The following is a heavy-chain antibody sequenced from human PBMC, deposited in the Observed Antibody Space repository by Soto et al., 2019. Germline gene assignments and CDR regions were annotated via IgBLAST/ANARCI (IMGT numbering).Heavy chain of an antibody. CDR2: IKQDGSEK. CDR3: ARIRAHDAFDI. V-gene: IGHV3-7*01. CDR1: GFTFSSYW. J-gene: IGHJ3*02. Sequence: GGSLRLSCAASGFTFSSYWMSWVRQAPGKGLEWVANIKQDGSEKYYVDSVKGRFTISRDNAKNTLYLQMNSLRAEDTAVYYCARIRAHDAFDIWGQGTMVTVSS.